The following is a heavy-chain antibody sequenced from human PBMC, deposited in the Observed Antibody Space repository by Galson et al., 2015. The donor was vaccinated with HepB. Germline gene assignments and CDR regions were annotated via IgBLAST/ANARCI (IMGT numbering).Heavy chain of an antibody. CDR2: IVPVLGTA. Sequence: SVKVSCKASRGAFSSYTLNWVRQAPGQGLEWMGKIVPVLGTATYAEKFQDRVTLNADRSTTTVYMELNSLRSEDTAVYYCARVPHNWNDLGAFDIWGPGTMLTVSS. CDR3: ARVPHNWNDLGAFDI. D-gene: IGHD1-20*01. J-gene: IGHJ3*02. CDR1: RGAFSSYT. V-gene: IGHV1-69*08.